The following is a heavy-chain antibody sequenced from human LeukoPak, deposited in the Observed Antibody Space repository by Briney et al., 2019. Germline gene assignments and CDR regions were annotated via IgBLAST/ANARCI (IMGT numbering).Heavy chain of an antibody. CDR2: IYPGDSDT. Sequence: GESLKISCKGSGYSFTTYWIGWVRQMPGRGLEWMGIIYPGDSDTRYSPSFQGQVTISADKSISTAYLQWSSLKASDTAMYYCARARYCTGGTCYPDYWGQGTLVTVSS. J-gene: IGHJ4*02. D-gene: IGHD2-15*01. CDR1: GYSFTTYW. V-gene: IGHV5-51*01. CDR3: ARARYCTGGTCYPDY.